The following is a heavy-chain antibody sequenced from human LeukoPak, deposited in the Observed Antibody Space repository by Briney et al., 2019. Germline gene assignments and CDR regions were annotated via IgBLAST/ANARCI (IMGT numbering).Heavy chain of an antibody. J-gene: IGHJ4*02. D-gene: IGHD5-12*01. CDR1: GFTFSSYA. V-gene: IGHV3-30-3*01. Sequence: PGGSLRLSCAASGFTFSSYAMSWVRQAPGKGLEWVAVISYDGSNKYYADSVKGRFTISRDNSKNTLYLQMNSLRAEDTAVYYCARESSLYSGYDSANFDYWGQGTLVTVSS. CDR3: ARESSLYSGYDSANFDY. CDR2: ISYDGSNK.